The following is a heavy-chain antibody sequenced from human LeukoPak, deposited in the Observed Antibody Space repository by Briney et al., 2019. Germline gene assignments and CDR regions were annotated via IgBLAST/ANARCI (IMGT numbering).Heavy chain of an antibody. CDR1: GGSFSGYY. Sequence: ASETLSLTCAVYGGSFSGYYWSWIRQPPGKGLEWIGEINHSGSTNYNPSLKSRVTISVDTSKNQFSLKLSSVTAADTAVYYCARGVRMVRGVSPFDPWGQGTLVTVSS. V-gene: IGHV4-34*01. J-gene: IGHJ5*02. D-gene: IGHD3-10*01. CDR2: INHSGST. CDR3: ARGVRMVRGVSPFDP.